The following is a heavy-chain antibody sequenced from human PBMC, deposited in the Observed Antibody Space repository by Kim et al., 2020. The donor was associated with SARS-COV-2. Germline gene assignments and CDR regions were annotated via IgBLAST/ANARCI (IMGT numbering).Heavy chain of an antibody. D-gene: IGHD3-22*01. Sequence: ASVKVSCKASGYTFTSYGISWVRQAPGQGLEWMGWISAYNGNTNYAQKLQGRVTMTTDPSTSTAYMELRSLRSDDTAVYYCARARGRPYYYDGSGYYFDYWGQGTLVTVSS. V-gene: IGHV1-18*01. CDR1: GYTFTSYG. CDR3: ARARGRPYYYDGSGYYFDY. CDR2: ISAYNGNT. J-gene: IGHJ4*02.